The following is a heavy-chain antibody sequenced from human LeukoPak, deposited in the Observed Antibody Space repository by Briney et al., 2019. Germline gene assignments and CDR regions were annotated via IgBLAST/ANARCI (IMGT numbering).Heavy chain of an antibody. J-gene: IGHJ4*02. CDR2: INHSGST. CDR1: GGSFSGYY. V-gene: IGHV4-34*01. Sequence: PSETLSLTCAVYGGSFSGYYWSWSRQPPGKGLEWIGEINHSGSTNYNPSLKSRVTISVDTSKNQFSLKLSSVTAADTAVYYCAGGFQWPVDWGQGTLVTVSS. CDR3: AGGFQWPVD. D-gene: IGHD6-19*01.